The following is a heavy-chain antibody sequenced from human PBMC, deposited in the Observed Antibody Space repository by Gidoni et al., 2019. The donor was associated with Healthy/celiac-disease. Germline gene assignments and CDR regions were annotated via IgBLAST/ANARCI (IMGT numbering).Heavy chain of an antibody. V-gene: IGHV3-23*01. D-gene: IGHD2-8*01. Sequence: APGTGLEWVSAISGSGGSTYYADSVKGRFTISRANSKNTLYLQMNSLSAEDTAVYYCAKDIVLMVYANFFDYWGQGTLVTVSS. J-gene: IGHJ4*02. CDR2: ISGSGGST. CDR3: AKDIVLMVYANFFDY.